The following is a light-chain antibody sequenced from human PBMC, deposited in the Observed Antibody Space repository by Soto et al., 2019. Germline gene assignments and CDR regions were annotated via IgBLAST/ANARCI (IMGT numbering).Light chain of an antibody. Sequence: IQMTQSPSTLSGSVGDRVTIICRASQKINTHLNWYQQRAGKAPKLLIYAASSLQSGVPSRFSGSGSGTEFTLTISSLQPDDFATYYCQQYNSYAFGQGTKVDIK. J-gene: IGKJ1*01. V-gene: IGKV1-5*02. CDR2: AAS. CDR3: QQYNSYA. CDR1: QKINTH.